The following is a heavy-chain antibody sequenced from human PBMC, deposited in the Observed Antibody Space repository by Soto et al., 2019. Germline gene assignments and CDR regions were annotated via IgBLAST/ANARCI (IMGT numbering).Heavy chain of an antibody. CDR2: ISSTSSTI. Sequence: GGSLRLSCAASGFTFSSYGMHWVRQAPGKGLEWVSYISSTSSTIYYADSVKGRFTISRDNAKNSLYLQMNSLRTEDTAVYYCARGKLAAAGTEYYFDYWGQGTRVTVSS. V-gene: IGHV3-48*01. D-gene: IGHD6-13*01. CDR1: GFTFSSYG. CDR3: ARGKLAAAGTEYYFDY. J-gene: IGHJ4*02.